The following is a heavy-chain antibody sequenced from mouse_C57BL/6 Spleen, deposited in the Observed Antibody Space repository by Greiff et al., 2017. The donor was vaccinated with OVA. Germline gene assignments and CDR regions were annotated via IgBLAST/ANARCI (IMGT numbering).Heavy chain of an antibody. Sequence: VQLQQSGAELARPGASVKMSCKASGYTFTSYTMHWVKQRPGQGLEWIGYINPSSGYTKYNQKFKDKATLTADKSSSTAYMQLSSLTSEDSAVYYCARSDYGSSHEDFDYWGRGTTLTVSS. V-gene: IGHV1-4*01. CDR1: GYTFTSYT. J-gene: IGHJ2*01. CDR2: INPSSGYT. D-gene: IGHD1-1*01. CDR3: ARSDYGSSHEDFDY.